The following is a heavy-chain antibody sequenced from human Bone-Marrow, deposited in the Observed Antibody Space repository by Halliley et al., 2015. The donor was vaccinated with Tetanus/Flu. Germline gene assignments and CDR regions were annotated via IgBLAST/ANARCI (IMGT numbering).Heavy chain of an antibody. V-gene: IGHV3-21*01. Sequence: SSSSYIYYSDSVKGRFTISRDNAKKSLYLQMNSLRAEDTAVYYCVRGDETIGFVGPYSFGMDVWGQGTTVTVSS. CDR3: VRGDETIGFVGPYSFGMDV. CDR2: SSSSYI. D-gene: IGHD3-16*01. J-gene: IGHJ6*02.